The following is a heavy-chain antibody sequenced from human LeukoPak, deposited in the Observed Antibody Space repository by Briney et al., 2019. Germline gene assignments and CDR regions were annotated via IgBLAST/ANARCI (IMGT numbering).Heavy chain of an antibody. Sequence: ASVKVSCKASGYTFPSYFMHWVRQAPGQGLEWMGLINPSGGSTSYAQKFQGRVTMTRDTSTSTVYMELSSLRSEDTAVYYCARDGRYFDWIDAFDIWGQGTMVTVSS. CDR1: GYTFPSYF. CDR3: ARDGRYFDWIDAFDI. CDR2: INPSGGST. V-gene: IGHV1-46*01. D-gene: IGHD3-9*01. J-gene: IGHJ3*02.